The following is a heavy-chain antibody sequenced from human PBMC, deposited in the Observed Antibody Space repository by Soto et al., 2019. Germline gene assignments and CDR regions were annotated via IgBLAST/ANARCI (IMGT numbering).Heavy chain of an antibody. CDR2: IYYSGST. D-gene: IGHD5-12*01. CDR3: ARDRVATPGDDFDI. CDR1: GGSVSSGSYY. V-gene: IGHV4-61*01. J-gene: IGHJ3*02. Sequence: QVQLQESGPGLVKPSETLSLTCTVSGGSVSSGSYYWSWIRQPPGKGLEWIGYIYYSGSTNYNPSLKTRLTISVDTSKNQFSLKLSSVTAADTAVYYCARDRVATPGDDFDIWGQGTMVTVSS.